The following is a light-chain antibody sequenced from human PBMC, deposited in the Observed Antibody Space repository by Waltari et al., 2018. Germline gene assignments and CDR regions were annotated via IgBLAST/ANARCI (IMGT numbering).Light chain of an antibody. V-gene: IGLV2-14*03. J-gene: IGLJ2*01. CDR2: DVS. CDR1: SSDVGGYNY. Sequence: QSALTQPASVSGSPGQSITISCTGTSSDVGGYNYVSWYQQHPGKAPNLMIYDVSNRPSGVSNRFSGSKSGNTASLTISGLQAEDEADYYCSSYTSSSVVVFGGETKLTVL. CDR3: SSYTSSSVVV.